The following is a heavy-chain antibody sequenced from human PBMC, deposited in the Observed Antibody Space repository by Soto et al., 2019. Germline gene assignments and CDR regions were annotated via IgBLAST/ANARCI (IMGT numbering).Heavy chain of an antibody. Sequence: PSETLSLTCTVSGDSVSTGNKYWSWSRQPPGKALEWFAYIYSSGSTNYNPSLKSRVTISRDTSKNQFSLKMTSVTAEDTAVYYCARSGGGSGWLGGQGTLVTVSS. CDR2: IYSSGST. D-gene: IGHD6-19*01. V-gene: IGHV4-61*01. J-gene: IGHJ4*02. CDR3: ARSGGGSGWL. CDR1: GDSVSTGNKY.